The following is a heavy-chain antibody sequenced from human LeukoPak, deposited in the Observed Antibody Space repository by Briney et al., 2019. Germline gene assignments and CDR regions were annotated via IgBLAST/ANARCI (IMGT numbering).Heavy chain of an antibody. CDR3: ATDYPQSGPLHSLTIFYY. Sequence: GASVKVSCKASGGTFSSYAISWVRQAPGQGLEWMGGFDPEDGETIYAQKFQGRVTMTEDTSTDTAYMELSSLRSEDTAVYYCATDYPQSGPLHSLTIFYYWGQGTLVTVSS. V-gene: IGHV1-24*01. CDR1: GGTFSSYA. J-gene: IGHJ4*02. CDR2: FDPEDGET. D-gene: IGHD3-3*01.